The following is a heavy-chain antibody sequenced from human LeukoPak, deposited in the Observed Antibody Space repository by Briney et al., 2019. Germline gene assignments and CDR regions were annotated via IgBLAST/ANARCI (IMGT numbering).Heavy chain of an antibody. J-gene: IGHJ4*02. Sequence: PGGSLRLSCAASGFTFEDYAMHGVRQAPGKGLERVSLISGDGDSTYYADSVKGRFTISRHNGKNSLYLQMNSLRTEDTALYYCAKTTRSGWNEDYWGQGTLVIVSS. CDR3: AKTTRSGWNEDY. CDR2: ISGDGDST. CDR1: GFTFEDYA. V-gene: IGHV3-43*02. D-gene: IGHD6-19*01.